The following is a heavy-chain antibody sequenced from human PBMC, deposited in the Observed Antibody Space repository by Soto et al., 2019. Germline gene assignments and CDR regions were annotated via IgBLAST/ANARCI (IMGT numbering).Heavy chain of an antibody. Sequence: GESLKISCKGSGYSFTSYWISWVRQMPGKGLEWMGRIDPSDSYTNYSPSFQGHVTISADKSISTAYLQWSSLKASDTAMYYCASPFGGSGYSYDYWGQGTLVTVSS. CDR1: GYSFTSYW. J-gene: IGHJ4*02. CDR3: ASPFGGSGYSYDY. D-gene: IGHD5-18*01. V-gene: IGHV5-10-1*01. CDR2: IDPSDSYT.